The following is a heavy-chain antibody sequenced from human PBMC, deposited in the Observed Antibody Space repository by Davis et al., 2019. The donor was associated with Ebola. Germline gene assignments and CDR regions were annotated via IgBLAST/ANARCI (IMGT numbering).Heavy chain of an antibody. J-gene: IGHJ2*01. CDR2: IYNNGRA. Sequence: PGGSLRLSCAASGFTSSDHYMDWVRQAPGKGLEWVSVIYNNGRAYYRDSVTGRFTISRDTSNNILYLQMNSLRVEDTAVYYCARGLRPPFWYFDLWGRGTLVTVSS. CDR1: GFTSSDHY. V-gene: IGHV3-53*01. CDR3: ARGLRPPFWYFDL.